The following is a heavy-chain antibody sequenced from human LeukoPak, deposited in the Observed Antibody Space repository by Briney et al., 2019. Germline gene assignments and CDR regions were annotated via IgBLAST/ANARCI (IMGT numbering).Heavy chain of an antibody. D-gene: IGHD3-16*01. Sequence: ASVKVSCKASGYTFTTYGISWVRQAPGQGLEWMGWTTTYSGNTYYAQKLQGRVTMTTDTSTSTAYMELRRLRSDDTAVYYCATPLIGQGVSLGYWGQGTLVTVSS. CDR3: ATPLIGQGVSLGY. V-gene: IGHV1-18*01. CDR2: TTTYSGNT. CDR1: GYTFTTYG. J-gene: IGHJ4*02.